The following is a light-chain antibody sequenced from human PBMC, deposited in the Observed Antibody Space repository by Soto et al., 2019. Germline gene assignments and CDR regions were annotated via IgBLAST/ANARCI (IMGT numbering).Light chain of an antibody. J-gene: IGLJ1*01. CDR1: SSNIGSNT. CDR3: AAWDDSLNGFV. V-gene: IGLV1-44*01. Sequence: QSALTQPPSASGAPGQRVTISCSGSSSNIGSNTVNWYQQLPGTAPKLLIYTNNQRPSGVRDRFSGSRSGTSASLAISGLQSEDEDDYYCAAWDDSLNGFVFGTGTKVTVL. CDR2: TNN.